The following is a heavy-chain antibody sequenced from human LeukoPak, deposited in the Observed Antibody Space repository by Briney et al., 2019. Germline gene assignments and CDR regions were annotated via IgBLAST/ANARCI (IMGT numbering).Heavy chain of an antibody. D-gene: IGHD2-2*01. J-gene: IGHJ6*02. CDR2: ISAYNGNT. CDR1: GYTFTTYD. CDR3: AGYCSSTSCYADYGMDV. V-gene: IGHV1-18*01. Sequence: ASVKVSCKASGYTFTTYDINWVRQAAGQGLGWMGWISAYNGNTNYAQKLQGRVTMTTETFTSTAYMELTSLRSDDTAVYYCAGYCSSTSCYADYGMDVWGQGTTVTVSS.